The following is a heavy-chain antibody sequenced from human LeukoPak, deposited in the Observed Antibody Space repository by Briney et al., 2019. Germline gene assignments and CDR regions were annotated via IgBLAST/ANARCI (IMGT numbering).Heavy chain of an antibody. J-gene: IGHJ4*02. Sequence: AXXKVSCKASGYTFTSYYINWVGQAPGQGLEGMGWMNPNSGNTVYAQKFQGRVTMTRNNSKSTAYMEVSSLRSDDTAVYYCASYCSGGSCHKPFDYWGQGTLVTVSS. D-gene: IGHD2-15*01. CDR3: ASYCSGGSCHKPFDY. CDR2: MNPNSGNT. V-gene: IGHV1-8*01. CDR1: GYTFTSYY.